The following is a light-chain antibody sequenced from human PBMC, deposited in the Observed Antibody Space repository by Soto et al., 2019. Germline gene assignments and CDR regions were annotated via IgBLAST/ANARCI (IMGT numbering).Light chain of an antibody. V-gene: IGLV1-40*01. CDR2: GNS. J-gene: IGLJ3*02. CDR3: QSYDSSLSGLWV. Sequence: QSVLTQPPSVSGAPGQRVTISCTGSSSNIGAGYDVPWYQQLPGTAPKLLIYGNSNRPSGVPDRFSGSKSGTSASLAITGLQAEDEADYYCQSYDSSLSGLWVFGGGTKRTVL. CDR1: SSNIGAGYD.